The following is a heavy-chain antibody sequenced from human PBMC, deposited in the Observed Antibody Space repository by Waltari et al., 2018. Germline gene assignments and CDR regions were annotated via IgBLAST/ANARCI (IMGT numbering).Heavy chain of an antibody. CDR2: IXSQSDGGTX. CDR3: TTGTXPTAAASDX. V-gene: IGHV3-15*01. J-gene: IGHJ4*02. Sequence: EVQLVESGGGLVRPGGSLRXSCGASTLTXNNAWVSWVRQAPGRGLEWVGHIXSQSDGGTXDYAAAVKXXFSISRDDXKNTVDLQMXSLKTEDXAVYYCTTGTXPTAAASDXWGQGTLVTVSS. CDR1: TLTXNNAW. D-gene: IGHD6-13*01.